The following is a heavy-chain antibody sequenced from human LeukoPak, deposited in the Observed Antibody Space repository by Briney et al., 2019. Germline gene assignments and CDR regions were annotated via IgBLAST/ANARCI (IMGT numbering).Heavy chain of an antibody. Sequence: ASVKVSCKASGYTFTSYDINWVRQATGQGLEWMGWMNPNSGNTGYAQKFQGRVTMTRNTSISTAYMELSSLGSEDTAVYYCASFPHEDYYYYGMDVWGQGTTVTVSS. CDR3: ASFPHEDYYYYGMDV. CDR1: GYTFTSYD. J-gene: IGHJ6*02. CDR2: MNPNSGNT. V-gene: IGHV1-8*01.